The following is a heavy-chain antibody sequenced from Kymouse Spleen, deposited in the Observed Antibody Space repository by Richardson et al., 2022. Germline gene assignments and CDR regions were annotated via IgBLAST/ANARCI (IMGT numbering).Heavy chain of an antibody. V-gene: IGHV4-39*01. Sequence: QLQLQESGPGLVKPSETLSLTCTVSGGSISSSSYYWGWIRQPPGKGLEWIGSIYYSGSTYYNPSLKSRVTISVDTSKNQFSLKLSSVTAADTAVYYCARHRAAAAGTLGYFQHWGQGTLVTVSS. J-gene: IGHJ1*01. D-gene: IGHD6-13*01. CDR2: IYYSGST. CDR3: ARHRAAAAGTLGYFQH. CDR1: GGSISSSSYY.